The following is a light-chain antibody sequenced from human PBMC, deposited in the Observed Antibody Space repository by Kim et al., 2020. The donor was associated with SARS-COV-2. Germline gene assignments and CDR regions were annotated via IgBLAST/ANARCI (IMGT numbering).Light chain of an antibody. CDR3: QAWDSSTAE. CDR1: KMGDKY. J-gene: IGLJ2*01. CDR2: QDS. Sequence: VCPGQTASMTCSGDKMGDKYACWYQQKPGQSPVLVIYQDSKRPSGIPERFSGSNSGNTATLTISGTQAMDEADYYCQAWDSSTAEFGGGTQLTVL. V-gene: IGLV3-1*01.